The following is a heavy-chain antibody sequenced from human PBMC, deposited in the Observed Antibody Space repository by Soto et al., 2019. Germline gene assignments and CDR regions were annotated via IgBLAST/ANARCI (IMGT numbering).Heavy chain of an antibody. D-gene: IGHD6-19*01. CDR2: IYWDDDK. Sequence: QITLKESGPPLVKPTQTLTLTCTFSGFSLSSSGVGVAWIRQPPGKALEWLALIYWDDDKRYSPSLKCRLSITKDTSKNQVVLTMSNMDPVDTGTYYCAHESSGWYGMDVWGQGTTVTVSS. V-gene: IGHV2-5*02. CDR3: AHESSGWYGMDV. J-gene: IGHJ6*02. CDR1: GFSLSSSGVG.